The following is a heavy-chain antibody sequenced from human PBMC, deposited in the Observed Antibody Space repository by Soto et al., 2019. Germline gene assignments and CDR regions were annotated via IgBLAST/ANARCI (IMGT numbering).Heavy chain of an antibody. J-gene: IGHJ4*02. D-gene: IGHD3-9*01. V-gene: IGHV3-15*01. CDR3: TTDQTLKYYDILTGVFRKYYFDS. CDR2: IKSKTDGGTT. CDR1: GFTFSNAW. Sequence: PGGSLRLSCAASGFTFSNAWMSWVRQAPGKGLEWVGRIKSKTDGGTTDYAAPVKGRFTISRDDSENTLYLQMNSLKTEDTAVYYCTTDQTLKYYDILTGVFRKYYFDSWGQGTLVTVSS.